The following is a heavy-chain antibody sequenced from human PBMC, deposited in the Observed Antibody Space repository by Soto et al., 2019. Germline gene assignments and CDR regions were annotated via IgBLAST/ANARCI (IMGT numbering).Heavy chain of an antibody. CDR3: AISHWDHYDY. V-gene: IGHV1-69*13. D-gene: IGHD7-27*01. Sequence: SVKVSCKASGGTFSSYAISWLRQAPGRGLEWMGGIIPIFGTAKYEQKFQGRVTITADESSSTAYMALSSLRSEDTAVYYCAISHWDHYDYWGQGTLVTSPQ. J-gene: IGHJ4*02. CDR1: GGTFSSYA. CDR2: IIPIFGTA.